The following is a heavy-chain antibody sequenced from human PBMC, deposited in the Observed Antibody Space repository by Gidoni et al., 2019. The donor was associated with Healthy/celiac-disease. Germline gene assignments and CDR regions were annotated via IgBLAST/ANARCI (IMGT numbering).Heavy chain of an antibody. Sequence: QVQLVQSGSELKKPGASVKVSCKASGYTFTSYAMNWVRQAPGQGLEWMGWNNTNTGNPTYAQGFTGRFVFSLDTSVSTAYLQISSLKAEDTAVYYCARDSSSWYRPDNYGMDVWGQGTTVTVSS. CDR3: ARDSSSWYRPDNYGMDV. D-gene: IGHD6-13*01. CDR1: GYTFTSYA. CDR2: NNTNTGNP. J-gene: IGHJ6*02. V-gene: IGHV7-4-1*02.